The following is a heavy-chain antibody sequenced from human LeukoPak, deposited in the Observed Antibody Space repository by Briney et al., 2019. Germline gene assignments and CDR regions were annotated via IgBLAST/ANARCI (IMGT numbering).Heavy chain of an antibody. CDR1: GFTLGSYT. CDR2: ISSSSSTI. CDR3: AKDQDDYPSDY. V-gene: IGHV3-48*01. Sequence: GGSLRLSCAASGFTLGSYTMNWVRQAPGKGLEWVSYISSSSSTIQYADSVKGRFTISRDNAENSLYLQMNSLGVEDTAVYYCAKDQDDYPSDYWGQGTLVTVSS. D-gene: IGHD4/OR15-4a*01. J-gene: IGHJ4*02.